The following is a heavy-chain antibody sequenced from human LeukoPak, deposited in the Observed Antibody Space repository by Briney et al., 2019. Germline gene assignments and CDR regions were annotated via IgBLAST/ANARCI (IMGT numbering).Heavy chain of an antibody. J-gene: IGHJ4*02. CDR3: AAGPRYISGYYRSFDY. CDR2: IYYSGTT. CDR1: GGSINSYY. V-gene: IGHV4-59*01. D-gene: IGHD3-22*01. Sequence: PSETLSLTCTVSGGSINSYYWSWIRQPPGKGPEYIGYIYYSGTTNYNPSLKSRVTISIDTSENQFSLKLSSVTAADTAVYYCAAGPRYISGYYRSFDYWGQGTLVTVSS.